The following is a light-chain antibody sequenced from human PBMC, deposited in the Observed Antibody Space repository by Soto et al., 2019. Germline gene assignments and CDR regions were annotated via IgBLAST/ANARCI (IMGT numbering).Light chain of an antibody. Sequence: AIRMTQSPSSFSASTGDRVTITCRASQGISSYLAWYQQKPRKAPKLLIYAASTLQSGVPSRFSGSGSGPDYNLTISCLQSEDFATYYCQQDYSYPPTFGPGTKVDIK. V-gene: IGKV1-8*01. CDR2: AAS. J-gene: IGKJ3*01. CDR3: QQDYSYPPT. CDR1: QGISSY.